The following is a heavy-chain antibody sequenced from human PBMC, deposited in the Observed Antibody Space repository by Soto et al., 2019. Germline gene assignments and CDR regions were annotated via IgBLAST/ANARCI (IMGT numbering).Heavy chain of an antibody. V-gene: IGHV3-15*01. J-gene: IGHJ6*02. D-gene: IGHD2-2*01. Sequence: PGGSLRLSCAASGITFSNAWMTWVRQAPGKGLEWVGRIKSITDGGTTDYAAPVKGRFTISRDDSKDTLHLQMNNLRTEDTAVYHCTTDSADIVVVPATFGMDVWGQGTTVTVSS. CDR2: IKSITDGGTT. CDR3: TTDSADIVVVPATFGMDV. CDR1: GITFSNAW.